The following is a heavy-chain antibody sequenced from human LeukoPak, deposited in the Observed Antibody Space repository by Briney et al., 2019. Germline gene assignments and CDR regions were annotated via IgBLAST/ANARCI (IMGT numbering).Heavy chain of an antibody. Sequence: GGSLRLSCAASGFTFSSYAMSWVRQAPGKGLEWVSATSGSGGSTYYADSVKGRFTISRDNSKNTLYLQMNSLRAEDTAVYYCAKDRSSSWPTGRYYYGMDVWGQGTTVTVSS. CDR2: TSGSGGST. V-gene: IGHV3-23*01. D-gene: IGHD6-13*01. J-gene: IGHJ6*02. CDR1: GFTFSSYA. CDR3: AKDRSSSWPTGRYYYGMDV.